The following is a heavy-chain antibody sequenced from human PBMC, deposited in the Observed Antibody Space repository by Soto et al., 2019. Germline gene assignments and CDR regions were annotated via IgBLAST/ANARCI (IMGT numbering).Heavy chain of an antibody. V-gene: IGHV3-30-3*01. Sequence: GGSLRLSCAASGFTFSSYAMHWVRRAPGKGLELVAVISYDGSNKYYADSVKGRFTISRDNSKNSLYLQMNSLRAEDTAVYYCARDLGVMDYYDSSGSWGQGTLVTVSS. J-gene: IGHJ5*02. CDR2: ISYDGSNK. CDR3: ARDLGVMDYYDSSGS. CDR1: GFTFSSYA. D-gene: IGHD3-22*01.